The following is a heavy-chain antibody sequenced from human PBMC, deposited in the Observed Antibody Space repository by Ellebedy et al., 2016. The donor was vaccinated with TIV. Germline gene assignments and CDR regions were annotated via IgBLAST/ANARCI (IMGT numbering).Heavy chain of an antibody. CDR3: AKNVYYDSSGYSDY. D-gene: IGHD3-22*01. Sequence: GESLKISCAASGFTFRNYAMSWVRQAPGKGLEWVSDISGSGGTTYYADSVKGRFTISRDQSKKTLYLQMNSLRAEDTAVYYCAKNVYYDSSGYSDYWGQGTLVTVSS. CDR1: GFTFRNYA. J-gene: IGHJ4*02. V-gene: IGHV3-23*01. CDR2: ISGSGGTT.